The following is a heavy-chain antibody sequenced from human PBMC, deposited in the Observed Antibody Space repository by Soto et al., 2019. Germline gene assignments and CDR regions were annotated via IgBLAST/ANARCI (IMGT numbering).Heavy chain of an antibody. D-gene: IGHD2-2*01. J-gene: IGHJ4*02. CDR2: IFYSGST. V-gene: IGHV4-59*08. CDR3: ARKGSHYASMGHPNPTFDY. Sequence: PSETLSLTCTVSGGSIRSYYWSWLRQSPGKGLEWIGSIFYSGSTNYNPSLKSQVTISVDTSKSQFTLNLNSVTAADTAVYYCARKGSHYASMGHPNPTFDYGGRGALVTVPS. CDR1: GGSIRSYY.